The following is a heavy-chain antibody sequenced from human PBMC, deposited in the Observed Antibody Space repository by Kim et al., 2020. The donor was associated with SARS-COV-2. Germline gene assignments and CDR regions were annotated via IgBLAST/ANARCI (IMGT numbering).Heavy chain of an antibody. CDR1: GGSLIGYY. Sequence: SETLSLTCSVSGGSLIGYYWAWIRQTPGEGLEWIGEVTHGGSTNSSPSLKDRVSISADMSKRQFSLKLASVTAADTAVYFCARALDSTGFFHWGQGTLVT. CDR3: ARALDSTGFFH. D-gene: IGHD3-22*01. CDR2: VTHGGST. J-gene: IGHJ4*02. V-gene: IGHV4-34*01.